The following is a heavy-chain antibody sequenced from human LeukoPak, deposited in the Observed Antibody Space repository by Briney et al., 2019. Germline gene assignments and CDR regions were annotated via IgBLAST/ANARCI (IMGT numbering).Heavy chain of an antibody. D-gene: IGHD3-22*01. CDR3: AREDSSGYYFLDY. Sequence: SETLSLTCAVYGGSFSGYYWSWIRQPPGKGLEWIGEINHSGSTNYNPSLKSRVTISVDTSKNQFSLKLSSVTAADTAVYYCAREDSSGYYFLDYWGQGTLVTVSS. CDR2: INHSGST. CDR1: GGSFSGYY. V-gene: IGHV4-34*01. J-gene: IGHJ4*02.